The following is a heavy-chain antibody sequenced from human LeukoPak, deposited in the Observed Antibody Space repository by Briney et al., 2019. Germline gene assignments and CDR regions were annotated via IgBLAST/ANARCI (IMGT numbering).Heavy chain of an antibody. CDR2: FDPEDAET. D-gene: IGHD1/OR15-1a*01. CDR1: GYTLTELS. CDR3: ATETGTDYYYGMDV. V-gene: IGHV1-24*01. J-gene: IGHJ6*02. Sequence: ASVKVSCKVSGYTLTELSMHWVRRAPGKGLEWMGGFDPEDAETIYAQKFQGRVTMTEDTSTDTAYMELSSLRSEDTAVYYCATETGTDYYYGMDVWGQGTTVTVSS.